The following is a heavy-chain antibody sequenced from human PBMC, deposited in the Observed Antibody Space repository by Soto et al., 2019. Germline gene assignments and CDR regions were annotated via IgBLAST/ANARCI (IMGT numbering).Heavy chain of an antibody. Sequence: QAQLVQSGAEVKKPGASVKVSCKASGYSFSSYGITWVRQAPGQGLEWLGWISPYNDDTKYAQRLQGRVTMTTDTSTRTAYLVIRGLRSDDTAIYYCARGGYYDSSGARNYHYYGMDVWGQGTTVTVSS. D-gene: IGHD3-22*01. CDR3: ARGGYYDSSGARNYHYYGMDV. V-gene: IGHV1-18*01. CDR2: ISPYNDDT. CDR1: GYSFSSYG. J-gene: IGHJ6*02.